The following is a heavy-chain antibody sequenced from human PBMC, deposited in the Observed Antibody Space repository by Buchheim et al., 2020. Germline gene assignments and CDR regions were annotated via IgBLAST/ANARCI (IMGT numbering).Heavy chain of an antibody. V-gene: IGHV3-7*01. CDR1: GFTFSSYW. CDR2: IKEDGREG. J-gene: IGHJ6*02. Sequence: EVQLVESGGGLVQPGGSLRLSCAASGFTFSSYWMTWVRQAPGKGLEWVANIKEDGREGYYVDSVKGRFNISRDNAMKSLFLQMSSLRAEDTAVYYCARGTRDYYGMDVWGQGTT. CDR3: ARGTRDYYGMDV.